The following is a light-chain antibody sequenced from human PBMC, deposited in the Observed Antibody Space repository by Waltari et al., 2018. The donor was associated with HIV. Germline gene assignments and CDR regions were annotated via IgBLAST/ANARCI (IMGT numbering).Light chain of an antibody. CDR3: QQYYSSPLT. J-gene: IGKJ5*01. Sequence: DVLMEQSPDSSAVALGETATIKSKSSHRLFYGTNDKNYLAWYHRKPRLGPKFLICWGATGESAVPERFSGSGSGTDFTLTIRRVQPEDVGVYYCQQYYSSPLTFGQGT. CDR2: WGA. CDR1: HRLFYGTNDKNY. V-gene: IGKV4-1*01.